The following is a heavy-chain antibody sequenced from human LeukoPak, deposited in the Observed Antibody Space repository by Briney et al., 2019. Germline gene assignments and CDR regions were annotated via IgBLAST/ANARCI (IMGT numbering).Heavy chain of an antibody. Sequence: GGSLRLSCSGSGFIFISFATHWVRQAPGKGLEYVSTISSNGGTTYYADSVKFRFTISRDNSKNTVYLQMSSLRAEDTAVYYCVKGRVSTHGDYFDYWGQGTPVTVSS. CDR1: GFIFISFA. D-gene: IGHD2-15*01. V-gene: IGHV3-64D*09. CDR3: VKGRVSTHGDYFDY. J-gene: IGHJ4*02. CDR2: ISSNGGTT.